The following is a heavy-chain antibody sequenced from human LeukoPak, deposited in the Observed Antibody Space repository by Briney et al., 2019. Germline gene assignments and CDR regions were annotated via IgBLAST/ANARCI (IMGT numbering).Heavy chain of an antibody. J-gene: IGHJ3*02. CDR2: ISYDGSNK. CDR3: AKPSLSPFDI. V-gene: IGHV3-30*02. Sequence: GGSLRLSCSASGFIFSSSDMHWVRQAPGKGLEWLTFISYDGSNKYYRDSVKGRFTISRDNSKSSLFLQMDSLRADDTAVYYCAKPSLSPFDIWGQGTLVTVSS. CDR1: GFIFSSSD.